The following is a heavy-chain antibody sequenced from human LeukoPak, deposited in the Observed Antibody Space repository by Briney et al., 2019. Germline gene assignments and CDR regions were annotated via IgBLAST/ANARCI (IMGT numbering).Heavy chain of an antibody. CDR2: ITSSGGAT. Sequence: GGSLRLSCAASGIAFSTYAMTWVRQTPGKGLEWVSAITSSGGATYYANSVKGLFTISRDNSKNTLYLQMNSLRAGDTAVYYCAKEGNEIYTYGLFDSWGQGTLVTVSS. V-gene: IGHV3-23*01. J-gene: IGHJ4*02. CDR3: AKEGNEIYTYGLFDS. D-gene: IGHD5-18*01. CDR1: GIAFSTYA.